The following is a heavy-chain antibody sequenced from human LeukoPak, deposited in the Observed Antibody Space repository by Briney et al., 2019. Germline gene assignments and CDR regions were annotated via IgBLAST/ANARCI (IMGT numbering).Heavy chain of an antibody. V-gene: IGHV4-38-2*01. J-gene: IGHJ4*02. CDR1: GYSISSGYY. D-gene: IGHD5-18*01. CDR2: IYHSGST. CDR3: ARLESIGTAMATGKYFDY. Sequence: TSETLSLTCAVSGYSISSGYYWGWIRQPPGKGLEWIGTIYHSGSTYYNPSLKSRVTISVDTSKSQFSLKLSSVTAADTAVYYCARLESIGTAMATGKYFDYWGQGTLVTVSS.